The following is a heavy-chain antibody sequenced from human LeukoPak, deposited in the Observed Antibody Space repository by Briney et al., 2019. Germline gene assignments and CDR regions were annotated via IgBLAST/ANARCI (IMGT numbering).Heavy chain of an antibody. V-gene: IGHV3-48*03. J-gene: IGHJ4*02. Sequence: PGGSLRLSCAASGFTFSTYEMNWVRQAPGMGLEWVSYISSDGTRIYYADSVKGRFTISRDNAKNSLYLQMNSLSAEDTAVYDCARDGSGWHTYWGQGTLVTVSS. CDR2: ISSDGTRI. D-gene: IGHD6-19*01. CDR1: GFTFSTYE. CDR3: ARDGSGWHTY.